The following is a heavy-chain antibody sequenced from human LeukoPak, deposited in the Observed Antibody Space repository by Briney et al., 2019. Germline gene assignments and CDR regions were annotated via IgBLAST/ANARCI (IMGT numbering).Heavy chain of an antibody. CDR3: TRTPGSYFLSSWFDP. Sequence: PGRSLRLSCTASGFTFGDYAMSWVRQAPGKGLEWVGFIRSKAYGGTTEYAASVKGRFTVSRDDSKSIAYLQMNSLKTEDTAVYYCTRTPGSYFLSSWFDPWGQGTLVTVSS. J-gene: IGHJ5*02. D-gene: IGHD3-10*01. V-gene: IGHV3-49*04. CDR2: IRSKAYGGTT. CDR1: GFTFGDYA.